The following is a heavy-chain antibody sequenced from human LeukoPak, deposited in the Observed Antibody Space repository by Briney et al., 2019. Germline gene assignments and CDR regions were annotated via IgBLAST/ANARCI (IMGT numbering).Heavy chain of an antibody. V-gene: IGHV3-48*03. Sequence: SLRLSCAASGFTFSSYEMNWVRQAPGKGLEWVSYISSSGTTIYYADSVKGRFTITRDNAKNSLYLQMNSLRAEDTAVYYCARDSTSLPIWGKGTTVTVSS. CDR3: ARDSTSLPI. J-gene: IGHJ6*04. CDR2: ISSSGTTI. CDR1: GFTFSSYE. D-gene: IGHD2-2*01.